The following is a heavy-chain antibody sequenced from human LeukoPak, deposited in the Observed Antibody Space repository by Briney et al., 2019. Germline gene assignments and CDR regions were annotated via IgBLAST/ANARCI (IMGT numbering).Heavy chain of an antibody. V-gene: IGHV3-74*01. CDR1: GFAFSSNL. J-gene: IGHJ4*02. D-gene: IGHD4-17*01. CDR3: AREHYEAFY. CDR2: INGDGSST. Sequence: GGSLRLSCAALGFAFSSNLMHWVGQAPGKGLVWVSRINGDGSSTIYADSVKGRFTISRDNAKNTLYLQMNSLRAEDTAVYYCAREHYEAFYCGQGTLVTVSS.